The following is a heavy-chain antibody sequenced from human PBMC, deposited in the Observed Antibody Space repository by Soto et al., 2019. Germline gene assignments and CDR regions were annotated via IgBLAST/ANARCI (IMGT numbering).Heavy chain of an antibody. V-gene: IGHV3-20*04. CDR3: AREKTYYYDSSGYYPMYYFDY. CDR2: INWNGGST. J-gene: IGHJ4*02. Sequence: EVQLVESGGGVVRPGGSLRLSCAASGFTFDDYGMSWVRQAPGKGLEWVSGINWNGGSTGYADSVKGRFTISRDNAKNSLYQQMNSLRAEHTALYYCAREKTYYYDSSGYYPMYYFDYWGQGTLVTVSS. CDR1: GFTFDDYG. D-gene: IGHD3-22*01.